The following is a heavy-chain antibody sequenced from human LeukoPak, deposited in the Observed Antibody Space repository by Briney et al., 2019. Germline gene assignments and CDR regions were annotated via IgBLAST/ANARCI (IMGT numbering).Heavy chain of an antibody. CDR3: ARGVKLLWFGEPNTDFDY. CDR1: GYTFTSYG. CDR2: ISAYNGNT. D-gene: IGHD3-10*01. Sequence: ASVKVSCKASGYTFTSYGISWVRQAPGQGLEWMGWISAYNGNTNYAQKLQGRVTMTTDTSTSTAYMELRSLRSDDTAVYYCARGVKLLWFGEPNTDFDYWGQGTLVTVSS. J-gene: IGHJ4*02. V-gene: IGHV1-18*01.